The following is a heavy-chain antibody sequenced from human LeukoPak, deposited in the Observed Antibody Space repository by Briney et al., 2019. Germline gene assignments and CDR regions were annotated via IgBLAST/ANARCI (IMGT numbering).Heavy chain of an antibody. V-gene: IGHV4-59*01. CDR3: ARVSCSGGSCYLRNWFDP. J-gene: IGHJ5*02. D-gene: IGHD2-15*01. Sequence: ASETLSLTCTVSGGSISSYYWSWIRQPPGKGLEWIGYIYYSGSTNYKPSLKSRVTISVDTSKNQFSLKLSSVTAADTAVYYCARVSCSGGSCYLRNWFDPWGQGTLVTVSS. CDR1: GGSISSYY. CDR2: IYYSGST.